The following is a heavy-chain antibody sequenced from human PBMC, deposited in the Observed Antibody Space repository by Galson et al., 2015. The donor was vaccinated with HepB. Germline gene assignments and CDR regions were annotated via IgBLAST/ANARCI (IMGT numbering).Heavy chain of an antibody. J-gene: IGHJ4*02. CDR1: GFRFSDSG. V-gene: IGHV3-30*02. CDR2: LQHDESGV. Sequence: SLRLSCAVSGFRFSDSGMHWVRQSPGKGLEWLSFLQHDESGVFYGDSVKGRFTISRDISKNMLFLQMNSLTTEDSGVYYCAKDNPVLSSWGQGTLVTVSS. CDR3: AKDNPVLSS.